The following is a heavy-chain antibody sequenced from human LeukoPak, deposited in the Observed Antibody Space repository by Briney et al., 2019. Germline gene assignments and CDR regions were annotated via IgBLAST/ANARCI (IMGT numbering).Heavy chain of an antibody. CDR2: ISSSTSYI. CDR3: ARAGGSTVSHSDY. CDR1: GLIFSNYW. J-gene: IGHJ4*02. Sequence: GGSLRLSCAASGLIFSNYWMTWIRQAPGKGLEWVSSISSSTSYIYYADSVKGRFTISKDNAKNSLYLQMNSLRAEDTAVYYCARAGGSTVSHSDYWGQGTLVTVSS. D-gene: IGHD4-17*01. V-gene: IGHV3-21*01.